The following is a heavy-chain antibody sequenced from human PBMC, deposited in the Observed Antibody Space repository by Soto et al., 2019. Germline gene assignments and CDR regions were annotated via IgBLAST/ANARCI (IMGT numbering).Heavy chain of an antibody. CDR2: ISATGGST. J-gene: IGHJ3*01. Sequence: GGSLRLSCAASGFSFTSFAMAWVRQAPGKGLEWVSGISATGGSTHYADSVKGRFPISRDNSRNTVYLQMNSLRAEDTDVYYCAKDIQQWLVLDAFDVWGQGTMVTVSS. V-gene: IGHV3-23*01. CDR1: GFSFTSFA. CDR3: AKDIQQWLVLDAFDV. D-gene: IGHD6-19*01.